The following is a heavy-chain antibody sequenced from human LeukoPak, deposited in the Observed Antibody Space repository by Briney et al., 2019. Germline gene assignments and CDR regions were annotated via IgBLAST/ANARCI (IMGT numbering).Heavy chain of an antibody. CDR3: ARVGLGYGYFDY. D-gene: IGHD5-18*01. CDR1: GGSISSGDYY. Sequence: PSETLSPTCTVSGGSISSGDYYWSWIRQPPGKGLEWIGYIYYSGSTYYNPSLKSRVTISVDTSKNQFSLKLSSVTAADTAVYYCARVGLGYGYFDYWGQGTLVTVSS. J-gene: IGHJ4*02. CDR2: IYYSGST. V-gene: IGHV4-30-4*08.